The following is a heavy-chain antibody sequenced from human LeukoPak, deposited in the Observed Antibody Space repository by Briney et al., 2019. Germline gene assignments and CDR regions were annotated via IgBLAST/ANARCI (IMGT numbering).Heavy chain of an antibody. J-gene: IGHJ4*02. Sequence: GGSLRLSCSASGFTFYTYAMGWVRQAPGKGLEWVSTVSGDGTRTYYADPVQGRFTISRDNSKNTVSLHMDSLRDEDTAVYYCAKHYVLTDFQGPPWDHWGQGTLVTVSS. V-gene: IGHV3-23*01. CDR3: AKHYVLTDFQGPPWDH. CDR1: GFTFYTYA. D-gene: IGHD2-21*02. CDR2: VSGDGTRT.